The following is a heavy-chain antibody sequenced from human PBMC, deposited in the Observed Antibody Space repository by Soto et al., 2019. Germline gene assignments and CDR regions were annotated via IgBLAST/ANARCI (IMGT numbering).Heavy chain of an antibody. Sequence: QVRLVQSGAEVKKPGSSVRVSCTPSGGTFSSYTISWVRQAPGQGLEWMGRIVPITGMTRYAQKFQGRLTITAVTSTTTASLELSSLTSEDSAVYFCSRGVASLVDSWGQGTQVTVSS. CDR1: GGTFSSYT. V-gene: IGHV1-69*02. CDR3: SRGVASLVDS. J-gene: IGHJ4*02. D-gene: IGHD2-15*01. CDR2: IVPITGMT.